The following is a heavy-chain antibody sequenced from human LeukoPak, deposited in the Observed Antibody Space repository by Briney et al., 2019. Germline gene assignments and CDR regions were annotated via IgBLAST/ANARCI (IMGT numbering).Heavy chain of an antibody. CDR1: GYTLTELS. J-gene: IGHJ3*02. V-gene: IGHV1-24*01. CDR2: FYPEDGET. D-gene: IGHD3-10*01. Sequence: GASVKVSCKVSGYTLTELSMHWVRQAPGKGLEWMGGFYPEDGETIYAQKFQGRVTMTEDTSTDTAYMELSSLRSEDTAVYYCATWGLHYYGSGTSAFDIWGQGTMVTVSS. CDR3: ATWGLHYYGSGTSAFDI.